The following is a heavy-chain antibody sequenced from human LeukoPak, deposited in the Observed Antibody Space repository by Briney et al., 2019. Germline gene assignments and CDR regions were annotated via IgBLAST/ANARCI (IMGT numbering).Heavy chain of an antibody. Sequence: GGSLRLSCAASGFTFSSYGMKWVRQAPGKGLEWVSSISSSSVYIYYADSVKGRFTISRDNAKNSLYLQMASLRAEDTAVYYCARDVGKAYFDYWDQGTLVTVSS. D-gene: IGHD2-15*01. CDR1: GFTFSSYG. J-gene: IGHJ4*02. CDR3: ARDVGKAYFDY. V-gene: IGHV3-21*01. CDR2: ISSSSVYI.